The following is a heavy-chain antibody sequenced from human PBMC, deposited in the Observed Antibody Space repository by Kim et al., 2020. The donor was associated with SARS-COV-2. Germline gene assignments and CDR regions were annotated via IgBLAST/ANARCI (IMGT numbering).Heavy chain of an antibody. D-gene: IGHD3-22*01. Sequence: SETLSLTCTVSGGSISSYYWSWIRQPPGKGLEWIGYIYYSGSTIYNPSLKSRVTISVDTSKNQFSLKLSSVTAADTAVYYCARHARVTMIVVVTPGAFDIWGQGTMVTVSS. V-gene: IGHV4-59*08. CDR2: IYYSGST. CDR3: ARHARVTMIVVVTPGAFDI. J-gene: IGHJ3*02. CDR1: GGSISSYY.